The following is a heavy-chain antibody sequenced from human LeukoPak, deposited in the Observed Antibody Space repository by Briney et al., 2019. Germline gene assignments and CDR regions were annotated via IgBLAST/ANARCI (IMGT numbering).Heavy chain of an antibody. V-gene: IGHV4-61*02. Sequence: PSETLSLTCNVSGGSISSSNFYWSWLRQTAGTGLEWIGRIHSSGTTEYNASLRSRVTISGDTSKNQFSLSLTSVTAADTAIYYCARQGYAGKAEDYWGQGILVTVSS. D-gene: IGHD2-2*01. CDR3: ARQGYAGKAEDY. CDR2: IHSSGTT. CDR1: GGSISSSNFY. J-gene: IGHJ4*02.